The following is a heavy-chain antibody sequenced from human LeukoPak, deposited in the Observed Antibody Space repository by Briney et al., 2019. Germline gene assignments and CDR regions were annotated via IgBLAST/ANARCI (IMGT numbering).Heavy chain of an antibody. J-gene: IGHJ6*03. CDR1: GGSFSGYY. D-gene: IGHD2-8*01. Sequence: SETLSLTCAVYGGSFSGYYWSWIRQPPGKGLEWIGEINHSGSTNYNPSLKSRVTISVDTSKNQFSLKLSSVTAAETAVYYCARGRGYCTNGICLYYYYDYLDVWGKGTTVTVSS. CDR3: ARGRGYCTNGICLYYYYDYLDV. CDR2: INHSGST. V-gene: IGHV4-34*01.